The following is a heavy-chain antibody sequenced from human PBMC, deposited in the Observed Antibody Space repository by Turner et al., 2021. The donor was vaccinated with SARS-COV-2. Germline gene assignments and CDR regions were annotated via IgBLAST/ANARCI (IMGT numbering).Heavy chain of an antibody. CDR2: IYSGGST. J-gene: IGHJ6*02. CDR1: GFTVSSNY. Sequence: EVQLVESGGGCIQPGGSLRPSCAASGFTVSSNYMSWVRQAPGKGLEWVSVIYSGGSTYYADSVKGRFTISRDNSKNTLYLQMNSLRAEDTAVYYCARDLMEVGGMDVWGQGTTVTVSS. CDR3: ARDLMEVGGMDV. D-gene: IGHD3-3*01. V-gene: IGHV3-53*01.